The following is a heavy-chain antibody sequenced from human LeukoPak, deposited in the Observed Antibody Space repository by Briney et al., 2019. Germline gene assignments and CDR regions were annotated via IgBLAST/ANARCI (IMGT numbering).Heavy chain of an antibody. J-gene: IGHJ4*02. V-gene: IGHV1-18*01. CDR3: ERDRQFRYDSSDYTDS. CDR1: GYTFTTYG. CDR2: ISGYNGDT. D-gene: IGHD3-22*01. Sequence: ASVKVSCKASGYTFTTYGISWVRQAPGQGLEWMGWISGYNGDTNYAQKFQGRVTMTTDTSTSTAYMELRSLRSDDTAVYYCERDRQFRYDSSDYTDSWGQGTLVTVSS.